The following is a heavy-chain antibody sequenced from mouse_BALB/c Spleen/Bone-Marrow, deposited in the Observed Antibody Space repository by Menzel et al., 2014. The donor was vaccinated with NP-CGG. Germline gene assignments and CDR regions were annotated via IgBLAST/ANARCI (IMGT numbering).Heavy chain of an antibody. CDR3: ASGFDY. V-gene: IGHV1S81*02. Sequence: QVQLQQSGAELVKPGASVKLSCKASGYTFTNYWMRWVKQRPGQGLEWIGEINPSNGRTNYNEKFKSKATLTVDKSSSTAYMQLSSLTSEDSAVYYWASGFDYWGQGTTLTVSS. CDR1: GYTFTNYW. J-gene: IGHJ2*01. CDR2: INPSNGRT.